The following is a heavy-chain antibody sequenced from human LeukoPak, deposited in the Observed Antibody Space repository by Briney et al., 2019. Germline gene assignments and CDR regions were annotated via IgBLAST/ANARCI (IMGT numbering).Heavy chain of an antibody. J-gene: IGHJ4*02. CDR2: ISYDGSNK. D-gene: IGHD5-12*01. CDR3: AKPRMVATYGYFDY. CDR1: GFTFSSYG. Sequence: PGGSLRLSCAASGFTFSSYGMHWVRQAPGKGLEWVAVISYDGSNKYYADSVKGRFTISRDNSKNTLYLQMNSLRAEDTAVYYCAKPRMVATYGYFDYWGQGTLVTVSS. V-gene: IGHV3-30*02.